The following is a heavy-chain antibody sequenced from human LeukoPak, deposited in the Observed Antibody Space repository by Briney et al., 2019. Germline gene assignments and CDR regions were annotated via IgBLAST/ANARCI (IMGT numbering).Heavy chain of an antibody. D-gene: IGHD3-3*01. J-gene: IGHJ6*02. V-gene: IGHV4-34*01. Sequence: PSETLSLTCAAYGGSFSGYYWSWIRQPPGKGLEWIGEINHSGSTNHNPSLKSRVTISVDTSKNQFSLKLSSVTAADTAVYYCARIRGYYSRYYYYGMDVWGQGTTVTVSS. CDR1: GGSFSGYY. CDR2: INHSGST. CDR3: ARIRGYYSRYYYYGMDV.